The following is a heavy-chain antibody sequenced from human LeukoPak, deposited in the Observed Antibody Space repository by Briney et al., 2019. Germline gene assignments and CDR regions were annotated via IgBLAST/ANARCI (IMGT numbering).Heavy chain of an antibody. CDR2: INSDGSST. J-gene: IGHJ6*02. CDR1: GFTFSSYW. Sequence: GGSLRLSCAASGFTFSSYWMHWVRHAPGKGLVWVSRINSDGSSTSYADSVKGRFTISRDNAKNTLYLQMLRAKDTAVYYCARVLVVPAARTYYYYGMDVWGQGTTVTVSS. CDR3: ARVLVVPAARTYYYYGMDV. V-gene: IGHV3-74*01. D-gene: IGHD2-2*01.